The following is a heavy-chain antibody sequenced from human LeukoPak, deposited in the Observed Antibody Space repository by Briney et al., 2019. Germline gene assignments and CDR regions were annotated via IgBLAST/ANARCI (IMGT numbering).Heavy chain of an antibody. D-gene: IGHD6-19*01. CDR1: GFTFSSYA. V-gene: IGHV3-23*01. CDR2: IRGSGGST. J-gene: IGHJ4*02. CDR3: AKDSVAGNLGYFDY. Sequence: GGSLRLSCAASGFTFSSYAMTWVHQAPGKGLEWVSTIRGSGGSTYYTDSVKGRFTISRDNSKNTLFLQMNSLRAEDTAVYYCAKDSVAGNLGYFDYWGQGTLVTVSS.